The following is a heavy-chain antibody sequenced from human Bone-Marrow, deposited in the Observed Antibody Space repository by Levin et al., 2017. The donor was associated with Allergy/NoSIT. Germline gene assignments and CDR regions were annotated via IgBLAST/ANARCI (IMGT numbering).Heavy chain of an antibody. J-gene: IGHJ4*02. CDR2: ANCNSGDT. D-gene: IGHD4-17*01. CDR3: ARNDYGDYVQNFDY. V-gene: IGHV1-2*02. CDR1: GYTFTDYY. Sequence: ASVKVSCKAAGYTFTDYYMHWVRQAPGQGLEWMGWANCNSGDTHYAQKFQGRVTMTRDTSITTAYIELSSLRSDDTALYYCARNDYGDYVQNFDYWGQGTLVTVSS.